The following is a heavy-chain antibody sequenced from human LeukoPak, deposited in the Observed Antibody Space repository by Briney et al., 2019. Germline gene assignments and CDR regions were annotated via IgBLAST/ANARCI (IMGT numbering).Heavy chain of an antibody. J-gene: IGHJ6*03. CDR3: AKDGLFGVVTPYYYYYMDV. Sequence: GGSLRLSCAASGFTFDDYAMHWVRQAPGKGLEWVSLISWDGGSTYHADSVKGRFTISRDNSKSSLYLQMNSLRAEDTALYYCAKDGLFGVVTPYYYYYMDVWGKGTTVTVSS. V-gene: IGHV3-43D*04. CDR1: GFTFDDYA. CDR2: ISWDGGST. D-gene: IGHD3-3*01.